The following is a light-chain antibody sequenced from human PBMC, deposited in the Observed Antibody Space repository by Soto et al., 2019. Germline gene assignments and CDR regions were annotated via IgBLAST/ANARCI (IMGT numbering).Light chain of an antibody. Sequence: IHMTQSPSSVSASVGYRVTTPCQASQDVSNYLNWYQQKLGKAPKLLIYDASNLETGVPSRFSGSGSGTYFSFTISSLQPEDFATYYCQQYSNLIPFGQATRLE. CDR3: QQYSNLIP. V-gene: IGKV1-33*01. J-gene: IGKJ5*01. CDR2: DAS. CDR1: QDVSNY.